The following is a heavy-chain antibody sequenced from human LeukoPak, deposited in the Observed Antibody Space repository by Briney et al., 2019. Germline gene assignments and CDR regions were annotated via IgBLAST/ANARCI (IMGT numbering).Heavy chain of an antibody. D-gene: IGHD3-10*01. V-gene: IGHV3-30*02. CDR3: AREDYYGSGSPWYFDL. J-gene: IGHJ2*01. CDR2: IRYDGSNK. Sequence: TGGSLRLSCAASGFIFSSYGMHWVRQAPGKGLEWVAFIRYDGSNKYYADSVKGRFTISRDNAKNSLYLEMNSLRAEDTAVYYCAREDYYGSGSPWYFDLWGRGTLVTVSS. CDR1: GFIFSSYG.